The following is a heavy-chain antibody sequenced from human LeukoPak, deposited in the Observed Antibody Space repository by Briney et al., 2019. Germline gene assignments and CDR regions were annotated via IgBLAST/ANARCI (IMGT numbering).Heavy chain of an antibody. CDR2: IIPIFGTA. CDR1: GGTFSSYA. V-gene: IGHV1-69*13. D-gene: IGHD3-10*01. CDR3: ARGKLLWFGLTPPRDAFDI. Sequence: VASVKVSCKASGGTFSSYAISWMRQAPGQGLEWMGGIIPIFGTANYAQKFQGRVTITADESTSTAYMELRSLRSDDTAVYYCARGKLLWFGLTPPRDAFDIWGQGTMVTVSS. J-gene: IGHJ3*02.